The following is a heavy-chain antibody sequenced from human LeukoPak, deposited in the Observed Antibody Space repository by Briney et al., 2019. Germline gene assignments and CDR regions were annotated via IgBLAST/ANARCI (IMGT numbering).Heavy chain of an antibody. V-gene: IGHV1-2*02. CDR2: INPNSGGT. J-gene: IGHJ6*03. D-gene: IGHD3-9*01. CDR3: ARDAAGHVLTDYYYYYYMDV. CDR1: GYTLTELS. Sequence: ASVKVSCKVSGYTLTELSMHWVRQAPGQGLEWMGWINPNSGGTNYAQKFQGRVTMTRDTSISTAYMELSRLRSDDTAVYYCARDAAGHVLTDYYYYYYMDVWGKGTTVTVSS.